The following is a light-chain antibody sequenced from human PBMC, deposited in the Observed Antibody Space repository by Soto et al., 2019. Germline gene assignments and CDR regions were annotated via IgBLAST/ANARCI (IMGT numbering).Light chain of an antibody. J-gene: IGKJ1*01. V-gene: IGKV3-20*01. CDR1: QCVISSS. CDR2: EDS. CDR3: QQYGSAPPT. Sequence: EIVLTQSPGTLSLSPGERATLSCRDIQCVISSSVPWYQQKPGQAPRLLIYEDSIRAIVIPDRSSGSGSGTDFTLTISRLGPEDFAVYHCQQYGSAPPTFGQGSKVEIK.